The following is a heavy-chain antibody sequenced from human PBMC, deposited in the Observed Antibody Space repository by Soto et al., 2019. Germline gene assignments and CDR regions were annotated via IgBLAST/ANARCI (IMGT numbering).Heavy chain of an antibody. CDR2: IDPSDSYT. J-gene: IGHJ4*02. CDR1: GYSFTSYW. V-gene: IGHV5-10-1*01. D-gene: IGHD6-6*01. CDR3: ATGWQLVPHF. Sequence: GESLKISCKGSGYSFTSYWISWVRQMPGKGLEWMGRIDPSDSYTNYSPSFQGHVTISADRSISTAYLQWSSLKASDTAMYYCATGWQLVPHFWGRGTLVTVSS.